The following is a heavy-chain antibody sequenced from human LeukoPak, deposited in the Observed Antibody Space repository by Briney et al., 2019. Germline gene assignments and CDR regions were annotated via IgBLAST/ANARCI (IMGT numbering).Heavy chain of an antibody. D-gene: IGHD5-12*01. CDR2: ISDGGINK. CDR3: ARDRNSGYGQFDY. J-gene: IGHJ4*02. Sequence: GGSRRLSCVASGFTFSTYAMYWVRQAPGKGLEWVAVISDGGINKYYRDSVKGRFTVSRDNSNNTLYLQMNNLRVEDTAVYYCARDRNSGYGQFDYWGQGTLVTVSS. CDR1: GFTFSTYA. V-gene: IGHV3-30-3*01.